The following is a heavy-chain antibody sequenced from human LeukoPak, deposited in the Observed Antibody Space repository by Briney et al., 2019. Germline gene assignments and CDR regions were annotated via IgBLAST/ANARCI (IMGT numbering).Heavy chain of an antibody. CDR1: GFTFDDYD. CDR2: INWNGGDT. Sequence: GGSLRLSCAASGFTFDDYDMSWVRQAPGKGLEWVSGINWNGGDTAYADSVKGRFTISRDNAKNSLYLQMNSLRAEDTALYYCARDLPQIEYWGQGTLVTVSS. V-gene: IGHV3-20*04. D-gene: IGHD3-22*01. CDR3: ARDLPQIEY. J-gene: IGHJ4*02.